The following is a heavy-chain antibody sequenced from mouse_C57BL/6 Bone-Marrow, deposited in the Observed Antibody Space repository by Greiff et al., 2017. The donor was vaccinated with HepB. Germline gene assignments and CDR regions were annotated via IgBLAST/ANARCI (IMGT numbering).Heavy chain of an antibody. CDR1: GFTFTDYY. V-gene: IGHV7-3*01. CDR2: IRNKANGYTT. CDR3: ARSAGIFDY. Sequence: EVKLVESGGGLVQPGGSLSLSCAASGFTFTDYYMSWVRQPPGKALEWLGFIRNKANGYTTEYSASVKGRFTISRDNSQSILYLQMNALRAEDSATYYCARSAGIFDYWGQGTTLTVSS. J-gene: IGHJ2*01. D-gene: IGHD4-1*01.